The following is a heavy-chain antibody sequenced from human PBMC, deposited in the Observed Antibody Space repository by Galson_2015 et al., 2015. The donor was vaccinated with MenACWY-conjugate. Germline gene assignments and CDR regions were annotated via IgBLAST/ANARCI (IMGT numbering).Heavy chain of an antibody. Sequence: SLRLSCAASGFVVSDYYMTWVRQAPGKGLEWISVIQSDGTTYYADSVKGRFTISRDKSKNMLYLLMNSLRVEDTAVYYCVRDPRWDVAYWGQGTLVTASS. CDR1: GFVVSDYY. V-gene: IGHV3-53*01. CDR3: VRDPRWDVAY. CDR2: IQSDGTT. J-gene: IGHJ4*02. D-gene: IGHD1-26*01.